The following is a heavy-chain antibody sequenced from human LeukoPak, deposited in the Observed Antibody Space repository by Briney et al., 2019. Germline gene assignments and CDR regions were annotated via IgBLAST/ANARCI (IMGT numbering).Heavy chain of an antibody. D-gene: IGHD3-10*01. CDR2: IRYDGSNK. J-gene: IGHJ5*02. CDR1: GFTFSSYG. V-gene: IGHV3-30*02. CDR3: ARDLGSLGPENWFDP. Sequence: GGSLRLSCAASGFTFSSYGMHWVRQAPGKGLEWVAFIRYDGSNKYYADSVKGRFTISRDNSKNTLYLQMNSLRAEDTAVYYCARDLGSLGPENWFDPWGQGTLVTVSS.